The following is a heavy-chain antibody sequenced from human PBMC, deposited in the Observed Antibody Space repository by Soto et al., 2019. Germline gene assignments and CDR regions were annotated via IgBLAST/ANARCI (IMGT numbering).Heavy chain of an antibody. J-gene: IGHJ4*02. CDR3: AKDRIPGTRGYSGYDSFPDDY. D-gene: IGHD5-12*01. CDR2: ISYDGSNK. Sequence: GGSLRLSCAASGFTFSSYGMHWVRQAPGKGLEWVAVISYDGSNKYYADSVKGRFTISRDNSKNTLYLQMNSLRAEDTAVYYCAKDRIPGTRGYSGYDSFPDDYWGQGTLVTVSS. CDR1: GFTFSSYG. V-gene: IGHV3-30*18.